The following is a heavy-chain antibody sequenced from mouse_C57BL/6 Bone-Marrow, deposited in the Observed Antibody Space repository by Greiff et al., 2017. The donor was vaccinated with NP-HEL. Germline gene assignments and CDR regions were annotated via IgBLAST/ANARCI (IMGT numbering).Heavy chain of an antibody. CDR3: ASLLLLRLYYFDY. CDR2: INPNNGGT. J-gene: IGHJ2*01. D-gene: IGHD1-1*01. CDR1: GYTFTDYY. V-gene: IGHV1-26*01. Sequence: EVKLQQSGPELVKPGASVKISCKASGYTFTDYYMNWVKQSHGKSLEWIGDINPNNGGTSYIQKFKGKATLTVDKSSSTAYMELRSLTSEDSAVYYCASLLLLRLYYFDYWGQGTTLTVSS.